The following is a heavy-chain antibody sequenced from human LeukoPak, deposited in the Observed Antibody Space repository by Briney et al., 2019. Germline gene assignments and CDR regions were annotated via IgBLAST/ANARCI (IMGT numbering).Heavy chain of an antibody. J-gene: IGHJ4*02. CDR2: ISAYNGNT. D-gene: IGHD4-17*01. V-gene: IGHV1-18*04. CDR1: GYTFTGYY. Sequence: ASVKVSCKASGYTFTGYYLHWVRQAPGQGLEWMGWISAYNGNTNYAQKLQGRVTMTTDTSTSTAYMELRSLRSDDTAVYYCARDHFGDYGRIWGQGTLVTVSS. CDR3: ARDHFGDYGRI.